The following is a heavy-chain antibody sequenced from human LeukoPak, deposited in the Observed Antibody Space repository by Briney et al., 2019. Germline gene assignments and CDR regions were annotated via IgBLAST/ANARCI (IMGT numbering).Heavy chain of an antibody. CDR2: ISAYNGNT. V-gene: IGHV1-18*01. J-gene: IGHJ4*02. D-gene: IGHD5-18*01. Sequence: ASVKVSCKASGYMFSSYGISWVRQAPGQGLEWMGWISAYNGNTNYAQKRQGRVTMTTDTPTSTAYMDLRSLRSDDTAVYYCARLGRFRYGPDYWGQGTLVTVSS. CDR1: GYMFSSYG. CDR3: ARLGRFRYGPDY.